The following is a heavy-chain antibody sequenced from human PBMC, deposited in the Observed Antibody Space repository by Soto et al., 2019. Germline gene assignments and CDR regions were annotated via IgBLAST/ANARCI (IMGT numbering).Heavy chain of an antibody. V-gene: IGHV5-51*01. J-gene: IGHJ4*02. CDR1: GYSFSSYW. CDR3: ARHVGSASPHNVY. D-gene: IGHD1-26*01. CDR2: IYPGDSDI. Sequence: GESLKISCKGSGYSFSSYWIGWVRQMPEKGLEWMGIIYPGDSDIRYSPSFQGQVTISADKSISTAYLQWSSLKASDTAIYYCARHVGSASPHNVYWGQGTPVTVSS.